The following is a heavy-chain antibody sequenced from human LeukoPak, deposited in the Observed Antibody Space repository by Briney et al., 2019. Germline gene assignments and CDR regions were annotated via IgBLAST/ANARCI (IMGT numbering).Heavy chain of an antibody. CDR1: GFTFSSYP. J-gene: IGHJ4*02. V-gene: IGHV3-23*01. CDR3: ARRIVGGTCGFDY. Sequence: GGSLRLSCEASGFTFSSYPMSWVRQAPGKGLEWVSAISAGGGTTYYADSVKGRFTISRDNSKNTQYLQMNSLRAEDTAIYYCARRIVGGTCGFDYWGQGTLVTVSS. D-gene: IGHD1-26*01. CDR2: ISAGGGTT.